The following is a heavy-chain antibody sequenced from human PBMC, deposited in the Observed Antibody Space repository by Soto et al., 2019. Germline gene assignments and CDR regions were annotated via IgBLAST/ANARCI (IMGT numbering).Heavy chain of an antibody. J-gene: IGHJ5*02. CDR3: ARDSLGTETTSYLDP. Sequence: QVQLVQSGPEVKKPGASVRVSCKTSGYTFTNYGISWLRQAPGQGLEWMGWISPYNGDTNFAQKVQGRVTLTTDTSTSTAYMQLWSLTYAHTAMYYCARDSLGTETTSYLDPWGQGTLVTVSS. D-gene: IGHD4-4*01. V-gene: IGHV1-18*04. CDR2: ISPYNGDT. CDR1: GYTFTNYG.